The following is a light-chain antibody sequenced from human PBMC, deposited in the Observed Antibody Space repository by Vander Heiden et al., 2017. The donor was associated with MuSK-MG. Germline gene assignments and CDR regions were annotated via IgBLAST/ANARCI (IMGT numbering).Light chain of an antibody. J-gene: IGKJ1*01. Sequence: DIQMTQSPSTLSPSVGDRVIITCRASQTINHYLAWYQQKPGKVPDLLIYDASKLEYGVPSRFSGSGSGTEFTLTISSMQADDFATYYCQRYKSNSAWTFGQGTRVEI. CDR2: DAS. CDR3: QRYKSNSAWT. V-gene: IGKV1-5*01. CDR1: QTINHY.